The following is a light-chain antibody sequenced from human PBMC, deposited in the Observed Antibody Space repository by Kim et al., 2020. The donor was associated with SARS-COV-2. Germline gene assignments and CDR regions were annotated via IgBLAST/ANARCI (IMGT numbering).Light chain of an antibody. CDR2: AAS. CDR3: QHYSFYPFS. V-gene: IGKV1-16*01. Sequence: SASVGSRVTITCRASQGISTSLCWFQQKPGNAPNSLISAASSLQSGVPSRCSGSGCGTDFTLVISRLQPEDVATYYCQHYSFYPFSFGQGTKLEI. J-gene: IGKJ2*03. CDR1: QGISTS.